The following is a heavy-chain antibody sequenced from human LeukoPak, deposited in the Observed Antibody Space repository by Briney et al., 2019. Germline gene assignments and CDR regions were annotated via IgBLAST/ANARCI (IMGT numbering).Heavy chain of an antibody. CDR3: VREATVSFYYFYYMDV. V-gene: IGHV3-7*01. J-gene: IGHJ6*03. D-gene: IGHD4-11*01. Sequence: GGCLRLSCTASGFTFSNYYMSWVRQAPGKGLEWVANIREDGGQKNYVDSVKGRFTISRDNGENSLSLQMNSLRAEDTAVYYCVREATVSFYYFYYMDVWGNGTTVTVS. CDR1: GFTFSNYY. CDR2: IREDGGQK.